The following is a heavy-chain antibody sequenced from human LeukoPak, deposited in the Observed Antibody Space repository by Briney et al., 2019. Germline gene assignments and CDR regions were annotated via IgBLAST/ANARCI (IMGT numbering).Heavy chain of an antibody. CDR1: GYTFTSYD. D-gene: IGHD6-19*01. CDR2: MNPNSGNT. CDR3: AREWYSSGHKAPEYFQH. J-gene: IGHJ1*01. V-gene: IGHV1-8*01. Sequence: APVKVSCKASGYTFTSYDINWVRQATGQGLEWMGWMNPNSGNTGYAQKFQGRVTMTRNTSISTAYMELSSLRSEDTAVYYCAREWYSSGHKAPEYFQHWGQGTLVTVSS.